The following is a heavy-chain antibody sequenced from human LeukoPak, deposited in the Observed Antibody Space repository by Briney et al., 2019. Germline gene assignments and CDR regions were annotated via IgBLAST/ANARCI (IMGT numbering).Heavy chain of an antibody. CDR2: IKQDGSEK. J-gene: IGHJ3*02. V-gene: IGHV3-7*03. Sequence: GGSLRLSCAASGFTFSSYWMSWVRQAPGKGLEWVANIKQDGSEKYYVDSVKGRFTISRDNAKNSLYLQMNSLRAEDTAVYYCASGPTTCYDYVWGSYRCGAFDISGQGTMVTVSS. CDR1: GFTFSSYW. D-gene: IGHD3-16*02. CDR3: ASGPTTCYDYVWGSYRCGAFDI.